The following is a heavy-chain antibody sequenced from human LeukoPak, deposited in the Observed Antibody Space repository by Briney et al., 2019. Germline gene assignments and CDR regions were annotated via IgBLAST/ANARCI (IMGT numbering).Heavy chain of an antibody. CDR1: GFTFSSYA. CDR3: ARGPRSGSYYNNSNY. CDR2: ISYDGSNK. Sequence: GGSLRLSCAASGFTFSSYAMHWVRQAPGKGLGWVAVISYDGSNKYYADSVKGRFTISRDNSKNTLYLQMNSLRAEDTAVYYCARGPRSGSYYNNSNYWGQGTLVTVSS. J-gene: IGHJ4*02. D-gene: IGHD3-10*01. V-gene: IGHV3-30-3*01.